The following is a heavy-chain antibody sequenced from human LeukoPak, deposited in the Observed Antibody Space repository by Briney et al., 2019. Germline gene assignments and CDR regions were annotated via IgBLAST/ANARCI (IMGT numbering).Heavy chain of an antibody. CDR3: AKDASGVLDY. CDR1: GFPFSNYG. J-gene: IGHJ4*02. CDR2: IRYDGSNK. D-gene: IGHD3-10*01. Sequence: QPGGTLRLSCAASGFPFSNYGMTWVRQAPGKGLEWVAFIRYDGSNKYYADSVKGRFTISRDNSKNTLYLQMNSLRAEDTAVYYCAKDASGVLDYWGQGTLVTVSS. V-gene: IGHV3-30*02.